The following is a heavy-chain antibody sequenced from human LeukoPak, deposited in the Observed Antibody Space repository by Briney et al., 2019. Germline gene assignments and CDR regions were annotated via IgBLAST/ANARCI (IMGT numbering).Heavy chain of an antibody. V-gene: IGHV4-28*05. D-gene: IGHD3-3*01. Sequence: SDTLSLTCAVSGYSISSSNWWGWIRQPPGKGLEWIGYTHYSGTIYYNPSLKSPVTISVDTSTNQFSLKLSSVTAADTAVYYCARGAYDFWSGLGYWGQGTLVTVSS. CDR3: ARGAYDFWSGLGY. CDR1: GYSISSSNW. J-gene: IGHJ4*02. CDR2: THYSGTI.